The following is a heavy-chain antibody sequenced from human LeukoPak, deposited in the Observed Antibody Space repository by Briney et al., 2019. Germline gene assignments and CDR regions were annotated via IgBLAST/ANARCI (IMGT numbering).Heavy chain of an antibody. CDR3: ASHISSWYNAFDI. CDR1: GGTFSSYA. J-gene: IGHJ3*02. Sequence: SVKVSCKASGGTFSSYAISWVRQAPGQGLEWMGRIIPIFGTANYAQKFQGRVTITTDESTSTAYMELSSLRSEDTAVYYCASHISSWYNAFDIWGQGTMVTVSS. D-gene: IGHD6-13*01. CDR2: IIPIFGTA. V-gene: IGHV1-69*05.